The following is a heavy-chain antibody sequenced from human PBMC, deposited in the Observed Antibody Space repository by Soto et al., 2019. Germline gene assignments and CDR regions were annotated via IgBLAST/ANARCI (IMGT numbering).Heavy chain of an antibody. Sequence: QVQLVESGGGVVQPGRSLRLSCAASGFTFSSYGMHWVRQAPGKGLEWVAVISYDGSNKYYADSVKGRFTISRDNSKNTLYLQMNSLRAEDTAVYYCAKGGIVGANDAFDIWGQGTMVTVSS. V-gene: IGHV3-30*18. D-gene: IGHD1-26*01. CDR3: AKGGIVGANDAFDI. CDR2: ISYDGSNK. CDR1: GFTFSSYG. J-gene: IGHJ3*02.